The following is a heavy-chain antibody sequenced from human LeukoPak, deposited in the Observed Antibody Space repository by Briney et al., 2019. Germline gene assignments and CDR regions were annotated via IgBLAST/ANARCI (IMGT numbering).Heavy chain of an antibody. V-gene: IGHV1-69*04. CDR3: ARDFHCSGDCYLFDY. Sequence: SVKVSCKASGGTFSSYAISWVRQAPGQGLEWMGRIIPILGIANYAQKFQGRVTITADKSTSTAYMELSSLRSEDTAVYYCARDFHCSGDCYLFDYWGQGTLVTVSS. CDR2: IIPILGIA. J-gene: IGHJ4*02. CDR1: GGTFSSYA. D-gene: IGHD2-21*02.